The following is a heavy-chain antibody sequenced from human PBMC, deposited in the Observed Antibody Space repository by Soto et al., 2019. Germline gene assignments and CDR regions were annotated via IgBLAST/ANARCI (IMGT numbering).Heavy chain of an antibody. D-gene: IGHD3-3*01. V-gene: IGHV1-69*01. CDR2: FIPVYRTL. Sequence: QVQLVQSGAEMKKPGSSVKVSCKASGGSFGNSAINWVRQTPGQGLEWLGGFIPVYRTLNYAQKFQGRVTITADESTGTAYMTLSSLASDDTAVYYCATGVIWIGYFTVDSWGQGTRVTVSS. J-gene: IGHJ4*02. CDR3: ATGVIWIGYFTVDS. CDR1: GGSFGNSA.